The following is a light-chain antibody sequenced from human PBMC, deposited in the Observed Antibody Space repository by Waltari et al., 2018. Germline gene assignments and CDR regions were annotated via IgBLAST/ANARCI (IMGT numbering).Light chain of an antibody. CDR3: QNQNNWRK. CDR1: QSISSH. J-gene: IGKJ1*01. CDR2: GAS. Sequence: VLTQSPATLSVSPGERVALSCRASQSISSHLAWYQQKPGQAPRLLMYGASIRATCIPARLSGSGSGTEFTLTISSLQSEDLAVYDGQNQNNWRKFGQGTKVEF. V-gene: IGKV3-15*01.